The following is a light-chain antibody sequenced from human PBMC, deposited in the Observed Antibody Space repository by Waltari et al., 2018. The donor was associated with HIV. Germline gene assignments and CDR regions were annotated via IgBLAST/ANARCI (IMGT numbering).Light chain of an antibody. Sequence: QSVLTQPPSASGTPGQRVTISCSGSRSNIGNNDWYWFQHLPGTAPKLLIYRNNQRPSGVPDRFTGSKSGTSASLAISGLRSEDEADYYCDAWDNSLSGRVFGGGTKLTVL. CDR1: RSNIGNND. CDR3: DAWDNSLSGRV. V-gene: IGLV1-47*01. CDR2: RNN. J-gene: IGLJ3*02.